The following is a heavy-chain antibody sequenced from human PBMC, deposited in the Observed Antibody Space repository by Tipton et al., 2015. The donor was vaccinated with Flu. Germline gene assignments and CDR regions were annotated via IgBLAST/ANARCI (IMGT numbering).Heavy chain of an antibody. V-gene: IGHV3-11*06. CDR2: ISGSGASP. D-gene: IGHD2-8*02. CDR3: VRDQRERTGAYREFAS. CDR1: GYSIKSGYY. J-gene: IGHJ4*02. Sequence: SLRLSCAVSGYSIKSGYYWGWVRQAPGKGLGWVSYISGSGASPEYRDSVRGRFTISRDNAKNTLYLQMNSLRAEDTAIYYCVRDQRERTGAYREFASWGQGTLVIVSS.